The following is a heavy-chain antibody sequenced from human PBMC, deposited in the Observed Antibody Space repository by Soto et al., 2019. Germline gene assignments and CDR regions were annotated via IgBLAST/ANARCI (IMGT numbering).Heavy chain of an antibody. CDR3: ARAGLWFGDFDH. CDR2: VYYTGTT. D-gene: IGHD3-10*01. Sequence: QVQLQESGAGLVKPSEPLSLTCTASGGSIHNYYWSWIRQPPGKTLEWLGYVYYTGTTIYNPSLESRVAISGDMSKMPATLRLTSVTAADRAVYYCARAGLWFGDFDHWGQGAPVIVSS. J-gene: IGHJ4*02. V-gene: IGHV4-59*01. CDR1: GGSIHNYY.